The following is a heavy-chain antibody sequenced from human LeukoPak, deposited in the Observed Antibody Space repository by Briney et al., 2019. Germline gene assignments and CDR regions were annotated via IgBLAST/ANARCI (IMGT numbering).Heavy chain of an antibody. V-gene: IGHV3-30*02. CDR1: GFTFSSYG. D-gene: IGHD2-2*01. Sequence: GGSLRLSCAASGFTFSSYGMHWVRQAPGKGLEWVAFIRYDGSNKYYADSVKGRFTISRDNSKNTLYLQMNSLRAEDTAVYYCAKDHFGYCSSTSCNPGDYWGQGTLVTVSS. CDR2: IRYDGSNK. J-gene: IGHJ4*02. CDR3: AKDHFGYCSSTSCNPGDY.